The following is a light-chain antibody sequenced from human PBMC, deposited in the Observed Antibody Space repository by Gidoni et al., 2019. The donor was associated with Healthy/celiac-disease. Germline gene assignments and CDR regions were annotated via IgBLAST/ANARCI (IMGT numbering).Light chain of an antibody. CDR3: CSYAGSRWV. Sequence: QSALTQPASVSGSPGQSITISCTGTSSDVGSYNLVSWYQQHPGKAPKLMNYEGSKRPSGVSNRFSGSKSGNTASLTISGLQAEDEADYYCCSYAGSRWVFGGGTKLTVL. CDR2: EGS. J-gene: IGLJ3*02. CDR1: SSDVGSYNL. V-gene: IGLV2-23*01.